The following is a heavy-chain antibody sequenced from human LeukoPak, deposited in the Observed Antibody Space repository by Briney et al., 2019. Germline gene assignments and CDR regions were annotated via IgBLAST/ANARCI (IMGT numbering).Heavy chain of an antibody. V-gene: IGHV3-21*01. D-gene: IGHD6-13*01. CDR1: GFTFSSYS. CDR2: ISSSSSYI. J-gene: IGHJ5*02. CDR3: ARDDDSSSWYGLLPGWFDP. Sequence: KSGGSLRLSCAASGFTFSSYSMNWVRQAPGKGLEWVSSISSSSSYIYYADSVKGRFTISRDNAKNSLYLQMNSLRAEDTAVYYCARDDDSSSWYGLLPGWFDPWGQGTLVTVSS.